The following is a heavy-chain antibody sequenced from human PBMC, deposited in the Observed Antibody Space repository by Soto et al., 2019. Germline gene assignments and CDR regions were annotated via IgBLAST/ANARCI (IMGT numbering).Heavy chain of an antibody. CDR3: AKDGYCSSTSCLIAAPNPYYYGMDV. V-gene: IGHV3-30*18. D-gene: IGHD2-2*03. Sequence: GGSLRLSCAASGFTFSSYGMHWVRQAPGKGLEWVAVISYDGSNKYYADSVKGRFTISRDNSKNTLYLQMNSLRAEDTAVYYCAKDGYCSSTSCLIAAPNPYYYGMDVWGQGTTVTVSS. CDR2: ISYDGSNK. CDR1: GFTFSSYG. J-gene: IGHJ6*02.